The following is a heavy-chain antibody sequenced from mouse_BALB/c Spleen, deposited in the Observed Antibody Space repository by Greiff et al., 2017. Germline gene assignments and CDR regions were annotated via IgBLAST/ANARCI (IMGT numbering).Heavy chain of an antibody. D-gene: IGHD2-3*01. Sequence: VQLKQSGPSLVKPSQTLSLTCSVTGDSITSGYWNWIRKFPGNKLEYMGYISYSGSTYYNPSLKSRISITRDTSKNQYYLQLNSVTTEDTATYYCARWIYDGPYYYAMDYWGQGTSVTVSS. V-gene: IGHV3-8*02. CDR3: ARWIYDGPYYYAMDY. CDR1: GDSITSGY. J-gene: IGHJ4*01. CDR2: ISYSGST.